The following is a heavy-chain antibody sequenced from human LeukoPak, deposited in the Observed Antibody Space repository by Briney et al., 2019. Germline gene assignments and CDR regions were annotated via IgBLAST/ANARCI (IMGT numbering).Heavy chain of an antibody. D-gene: IGHD3-3*01. Sequence: PSETLSLICAVYGGSFSGYYWSWIRQPPGKGLEWIGEINHSGSTNYNPSLKSRVTISVDTSKNQFSLKLSSVTAADTAVYYCARARTRITIFGVVIIQPLFDYWGQGTLVTVSS. CDR3: ARARTRITIFGVVIIQPLFDY. CDR2: INHSGST. CDR1: GGSFSGYY. J-gene: IGHJ4*02. V-gene: IGHV4-34*01.